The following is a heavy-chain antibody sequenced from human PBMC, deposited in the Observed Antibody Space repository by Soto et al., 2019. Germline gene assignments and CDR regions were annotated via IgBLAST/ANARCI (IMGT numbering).Heavy chain of an antibody. CDR1: GGTFSSYA. V-gene: IGHV1-69*01. D-gene: IGHD6-13*01. J-gene: IGHJ5*02. CDR3: ARDSPTFIAAAGTFWFDP. CDR2: IIPIFGTA. Sequence: QVQLVQSGADVKKPGSSVKVSCKASGGTFSSYAISWVRQAPGQGLEWMGGIIPIFGTANYAQKFQGRVTITADESTSTAYMELSSLRSEDTAVYYCARDSPTFIAAAGTFWFDPWGQGTLVTVSS.